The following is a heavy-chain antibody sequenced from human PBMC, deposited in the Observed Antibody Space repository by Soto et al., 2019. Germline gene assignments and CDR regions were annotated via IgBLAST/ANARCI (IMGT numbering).Heavy chain of an antibody. D-gene: IGHD3-9*01. CDR3: ARGRPWLRYFDRAAAFDI. CDR1: GYTFTSYD. Sequence: GASVKVSCKASGYTFTSYDINWVRQATGQGLEWMGWMNPNSGNTGYAQKFQGRVTMTRNTSISTAYMELSSLRSEDTAVYYCARGRPWLRYFDRAAAFDIWGQGTMVTVSS. J-gene: IGHJ3*02. CDR2: MNPNSGNT. V-gene: IGHV1-8*01.